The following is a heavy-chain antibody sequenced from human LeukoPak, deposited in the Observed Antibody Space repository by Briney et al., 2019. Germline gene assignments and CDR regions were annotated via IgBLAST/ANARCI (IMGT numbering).Heavy chain of an antibody. CDR1: GYTFTSYY. V-gene: IGHV1-46*01. D-gene: IGHD1-26*01. CDR3: AKANRGSYYGLGDYFDY. J-gene: IGHJ4*02. CDR2: INPSGGST. Sequence: ASVKVSCKASGYTFTSYYMHWVRQAPGQGLEWMGIINPSGGSTSYAQKFQGRVTMTRDMSTSTVYMELSSLRTEDTAVYYCAKANRGSYYGLGDYFDYWGQGTLVTVSS.